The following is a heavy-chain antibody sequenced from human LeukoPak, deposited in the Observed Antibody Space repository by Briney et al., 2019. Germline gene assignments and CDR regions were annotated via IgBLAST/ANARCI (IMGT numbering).Heavy chain of an antibody. CDR1: GFTFSRFW. CDR3: ARDVEGGTFDI. Sequence: GGSLRLSCAASGFTFSRFWMNWVRQAPGRGLEWVANMDQSGGRNNYVDSVKGRFTISRDNAKNSLFLEMSSLRADDTAVYFCARDVEGGTFDIWGQGTTVTASS. D-gene: IGHD3-16*01. CDR2: MDQSGGRN. V-gene: IGHV3-7*05. J-gene: IGHJ3*02.